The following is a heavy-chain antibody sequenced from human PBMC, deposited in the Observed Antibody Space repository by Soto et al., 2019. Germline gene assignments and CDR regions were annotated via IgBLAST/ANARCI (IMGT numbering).Heavy chain of an antibody. D-gene: IGHD3-22*01. CDR3: ARALFYSDSDGYYFEFDY. CDR2: IISNDDK. J-gene: IGHJ4*02. Sequence: GPTLVNATETLTLTCSVSGFSLTDTRMGVSWIRQAPGKALEWLAHIISNDDKSYSTSLKSRLTISKDTSKSQVVLRMTNMDPVDTGRYYCARALFYSDSDGYYFEFDYWGPGTLVTVSS. V-gene: IGHV2-26*01. CDR1: GFSLTDTRMG.